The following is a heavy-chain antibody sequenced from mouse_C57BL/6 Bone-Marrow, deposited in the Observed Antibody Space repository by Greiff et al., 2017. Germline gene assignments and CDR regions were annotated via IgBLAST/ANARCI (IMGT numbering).Heavy chain of an antibody. D-gene: IGHD2-2*01. CDR1: GFTFTGYC. CDR2: IDPSDGDT. Sequence: VQLQQSGAELVRPGASVTLSCTASGFTFTGYCMHWVKQRPEQGLEWIGRIDPSDGDTDYAPKFQGKATLTADTSSNTAYLQLSSLTSEDTAVSCCLWLLYAMDYWGQGTSVTVSS. CDR3: LWLLYAMDY. J-gene: IGHJ4*01. V-gene: IGHV14-1*01.